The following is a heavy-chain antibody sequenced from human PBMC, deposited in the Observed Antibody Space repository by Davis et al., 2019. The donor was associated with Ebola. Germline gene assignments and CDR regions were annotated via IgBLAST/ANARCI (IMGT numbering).Heavy chain of an antibody. V-gene: IGHV3-23*01. Sequence: GESLKISCAASGFTFSSYAMSWVRQAPGKGLEWVSAISGSGGSTYYADSVKGRFTISRDNSKNTLYLQMNSLRAEDTAVYYCAREWELLDYWGQGTLVTVSS. CDR2: ISGSGGST. CDR3: AREWELLDY. CDR1: GFTFSSYA. J-gene: IGHJ4*02. D-gene: IGHD1-26*01.